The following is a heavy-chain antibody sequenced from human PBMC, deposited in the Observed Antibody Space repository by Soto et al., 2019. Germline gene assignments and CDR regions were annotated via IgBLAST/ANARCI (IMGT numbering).Heavy chain of an antibody. D-gene: IGHD1-26*01. V-gene: IGHV1-8*01. CDR2: MNANSGNT. CDR3: ARVIVGATRYYYYYGMDV. J-gene: IGHJ6*02. CDR1: GYTFTSYD. Sequence: QVQLVQSGAEVKKPGASVKVSCKASGYTFTSYDINWVRQATGQGLEWMGWMNANSGNTGYAQKFQGRVTMTSNTSISTAYMELSSLRSEDTAVYYCARVIVGATRYYYYYGMDVWGQGTTVTVSS.